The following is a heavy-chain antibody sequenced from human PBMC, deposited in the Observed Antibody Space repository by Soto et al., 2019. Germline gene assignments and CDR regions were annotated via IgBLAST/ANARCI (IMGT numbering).Heavy chain of an antibody. CDR2: ISYDGSNK. D-gene: IGHD2-15*01. Sequence: QVQLVESGGDVVQPGRSLRLSCAASGFTFSNYGMNWVRQAPGKGLEWVAVISYDGSNKYYADSVRGRFTISRDNSKNTMYVQMDSLRTEDTGVYYCAKSPVTSCSGGSCHYHCVYWVQGTMVTVSS. J-gene: IGHJ4*02. V-gene: IGHV3-30*18. CDR3: AKSPVTSCSGGSCHYHCVY. CDR1: GFTFSNYG.